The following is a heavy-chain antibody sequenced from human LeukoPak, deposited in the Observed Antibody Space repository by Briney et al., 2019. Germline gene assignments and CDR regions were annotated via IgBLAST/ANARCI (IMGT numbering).Heavy chain of an antibody. CDR1: GFTFSSYA. J-gene: IGHJ5*02. D-gene: IGHD6-19*01. CDR2: ISYDGSNK. CDR3: ARGAVAGTNWFDP. Sequence: GGSLRLPCAASGFTFSSYAMHWVRQAPGKGLEWVAVISYDGSNKYYADSVKGRFTISRDNSKNTLYLQMNSLRAEDTAVYYCARGAVAGTNWFDPWGQGTLVTVSS. V-gene: IGHV3-30-3*01.